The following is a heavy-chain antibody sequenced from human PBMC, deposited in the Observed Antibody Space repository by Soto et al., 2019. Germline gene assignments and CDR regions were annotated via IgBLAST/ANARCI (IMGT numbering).Heavy chain of an antibody. V-gene: IGHV1-8*01. CDR2: MNPNSGNT. J-gene: IGHJ6*02. CDR3: ARFGGNLYGMDV. Sequence: ASVKGSCKASGYTFTSDDINWVRQATGQGLEWMGWMNPNSGNTGYAQKFQGRVTMTRNTSISTAYMELSSLRSEDTAVYYCARFGGNLYGMDVWGQGTTVTVSS. CDR1: GYTFTSDD. D-gene: IGHD2-15*01.